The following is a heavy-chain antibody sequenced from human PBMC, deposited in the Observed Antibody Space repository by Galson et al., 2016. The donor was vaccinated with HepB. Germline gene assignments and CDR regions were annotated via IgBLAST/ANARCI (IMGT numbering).Heavy chain of an antibody. D-gene: IGHD5-18*01. CDR1: GFTFNTYA. CDR2: TSGSGDST. V-gene: IGHV3-23*01. Sequence: LRLSCAASGFTFNTYAMSWVRQAPGKGLEWVSGTSGSGDSTYYTDSVKGRFTISSDNSKNTLSLQLNSLREEDTAVYHCAKERGYTYGFPEDAFDIWGQGTMVTVSS. J-gene: IGHJ3*02. CDR3: AKERGYTYGFPEDAFDI.